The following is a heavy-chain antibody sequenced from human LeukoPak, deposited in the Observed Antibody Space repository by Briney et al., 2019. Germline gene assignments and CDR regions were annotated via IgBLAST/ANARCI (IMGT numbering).Heavy chain of an antibody. CDR3: ARYGSGSYPFDY. J-gene: IGHJ4*02. Sequence: GESLKISCKDSRYSFTSYWISWVRQMPGKGLEWMGRIDPSDSYTNYSPSFQGHVTISADKSISTAYLQWSSLKASDTAMYYCARYGSGSYPFDYWGQGTLVTVSS. V-gene: IGHV5-10-1*01. CDR2: IDPSDSYT. CDR1: RYSFTSYW. D-gene: IGHD3-10*01.